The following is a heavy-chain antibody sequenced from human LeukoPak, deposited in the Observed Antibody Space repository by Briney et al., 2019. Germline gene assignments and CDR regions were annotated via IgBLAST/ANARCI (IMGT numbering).Heavy chain of an antibody. D-gene: IGHD3-10*01. CDR2: INHSGST. CDR3: ARGGSYYYGSGSYYSWFDP. V-gene: IGHV4-34*01. Sequence: SETLSLTCAVYGGSFSGYYWSWIRQPPGKGLEWIGEINHSGSTNYNPSLKSRVTVSVDTSKNQFSLKLSSVTAADTAVYYCARGGSYYYGSGSYYSWFDPWGQGTLVTVSS. J-gene: IGHJ5*02. CDR1: GGSFSGYY.